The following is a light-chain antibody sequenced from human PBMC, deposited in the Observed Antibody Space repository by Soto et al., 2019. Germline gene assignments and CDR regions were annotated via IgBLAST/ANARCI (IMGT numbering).Light chain of an antibody. CDR1: QSVSSSY. J-gene: IGKJ2*01. Sequence: EIVLTQSPGTLSLSPGERATLSCRASQSVSSSYLAWYQQKPGQAPRLLIYGASNRATGIPARFSGSGSGTDFTLTISSLEPEDFAIYYCQQRLSWYTFGQGTRLEIK. V-gene: IGKV3D-20*02. CDR2: GAS. CDR3: QQRLSWYT.